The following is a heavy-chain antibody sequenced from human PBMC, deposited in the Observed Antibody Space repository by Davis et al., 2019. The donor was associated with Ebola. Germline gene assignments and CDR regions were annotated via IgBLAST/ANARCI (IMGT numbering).Heavy chain of an antibody. J-gene: IGHJ6*02. CDR2: IIPIFGTA. D-gene: IGHD2-2*01. Sequence: SVKVSCKASGGTFSSYAISWVRQAPGQGLEWMGGIIPIFGTANYAQKFQGRVTMTRDTSTSTVYMELSSLRSEDTAVYYCAREGTVVVPAADMDVWGQGTTVTVSS. CDR1: GGTFSSYA. CDR3: AREGTVVVPAADMDV. V-gene: IGHV1-69*05.